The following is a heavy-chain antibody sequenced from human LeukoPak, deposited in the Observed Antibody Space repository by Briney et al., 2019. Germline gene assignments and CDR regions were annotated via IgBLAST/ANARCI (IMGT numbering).Heavy chain of an antibody. V-gene: IGHV5-51*01. CDR2: IYPGDSDI. D-gene: IGHD3-22*01. Sequence: GESLKISCKGSGYSFNTSWIGWVRQMPGKGLEWMGIIYPGDSDIRYSPSFQGQVTISADKSISTAYLQWSSLKASDTAMYYCARHDPSSGYSYGMDVWGQGTTVTVSS. J-gene: IGHJ6*02. CDR1: GYSFNTSW. CDR3: ARHDPSSGYSYGMDV.